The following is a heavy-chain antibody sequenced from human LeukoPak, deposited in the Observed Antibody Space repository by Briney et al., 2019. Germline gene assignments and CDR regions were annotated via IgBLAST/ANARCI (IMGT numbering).Heavy chain of an antibody. Sequence: PGGSLRLSCAASGFTFSSYEMNWVRQAPGKGLEWVSYISSSSSTIYYADSVKGRFTISRDNAKNSLYLQMNSLRAEDTAVYYCASTGKSYDYGDSDAFDIWGQGTMVTVSS. D-gene: IGHD4-17*01. CDR1: GFTFSSYE. V-gene: IGHV3-48*01. CDR2: ISSSSSTI. J-gene: IGHJ3*02. CDR3: ASTGKSYDYGDSDAFDI.